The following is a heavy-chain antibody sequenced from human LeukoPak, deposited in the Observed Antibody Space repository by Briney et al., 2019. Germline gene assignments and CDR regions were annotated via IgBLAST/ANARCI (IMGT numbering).Heavy chain of an antibody. CDR2: INHSGST. Sequence: SETPSLTCAVYGGSFSGYYWSWIRQPPGKGLEWIGEINHSGSTNYNPSLKSRVTISVDTSKNQFSLKLSSVTAADTAVYYCARLKGCRGNYYGSGSYYKCYYFDYWGQGTLVTVSS. D-gene: IGHD3-10*01. CDR3: ARLKGCRGNYYGSGSYYKCYYFDY. J-gene: IGHJ4*02. CDR1: GGSFSGYY. V-gene: IGHV4-34*01.